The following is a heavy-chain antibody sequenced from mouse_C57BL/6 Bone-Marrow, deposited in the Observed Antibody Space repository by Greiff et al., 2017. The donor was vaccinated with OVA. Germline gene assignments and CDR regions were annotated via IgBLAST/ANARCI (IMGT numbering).Heavy chain of an antibody. J-gene: IGHJ2*01. CDR2: ISDGGSYT. Sequence: DVHLVESGGGLVKPGGSLKLSCAASGFTFSSYAMSWVRQTPEKRLEWVATISDGGSYTYYPDNVKGRFTISRDNAKNNLYLQMSHLKSEDTAMYYCAREDGYYLFDYWGQGTTLTVSS. CDR3: AREDGYYLFDY. V-gene: IGHV5-4*01. CDR1: GFTFSSYA. D-gene: IGHD2-3*01.